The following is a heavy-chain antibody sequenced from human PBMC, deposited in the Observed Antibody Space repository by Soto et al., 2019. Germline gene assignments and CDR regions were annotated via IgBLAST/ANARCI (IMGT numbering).Heavy chain of an antibody. Sequence: LKISCSGSGYSFANYWIGWVRQMPGKGLEWMGIIYPSDSDTRYSPSFQGQVTISADKSISTAYVQWKSLKASDTATYFCARGDSSDYSTTTPADYWGQGTLVTVSS. V-gene: IGHV5-51*01. CDR1: GYSFANYW. D-gene: IGHD3-22*01. J-gene: IGHJ4*02. CDR2: IYPSDSDT. CDR3: ARGDSSDYSTTTPADY.